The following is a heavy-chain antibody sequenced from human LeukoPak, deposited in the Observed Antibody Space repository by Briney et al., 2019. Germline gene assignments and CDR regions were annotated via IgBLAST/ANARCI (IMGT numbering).Heavy chain of an antibody. J-gene: IGHJ2*01. CDR2: IYYSGST. CDR1: GGSISSYY. CDR3: ARANSSGWTSYWYFDL. Sequence: SETLSLTCTVSGGSISSYYWSWIRQPPGKGLEWMGYIYYSGSTSYNPSLKRRVTISVDTSSNQFSLILTSVTAADTAVYYCARANSSGWTSYWYFDLWGRGTLVTVSS. V-gene: IGHV4-59*01. D-gene: IGHD6-19*01.